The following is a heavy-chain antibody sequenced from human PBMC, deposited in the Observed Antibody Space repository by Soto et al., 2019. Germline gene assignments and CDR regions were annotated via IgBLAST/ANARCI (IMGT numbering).Heavy chain of an antibody. D-gene: IGHD4-4*01. CDR3: ARESDYSNPHYYYGMDV. CDR2: IYYSGST. V-gene: IGHV4-30-4*01. Sequence: QVQLQESGPGLVKPSQTLSLTCTVSGGSISSGDYSWSWIRQPQGKGLGWIGYIYYSGSTSYNPSLKSRVTISVDTSKNQFALKLSSVTAADTAVYYCARESDYSNPHYYYGMDVWGQGTTVTVSS. CDR1: GGSISSGDYS. J-gene: IGHJ6*02.